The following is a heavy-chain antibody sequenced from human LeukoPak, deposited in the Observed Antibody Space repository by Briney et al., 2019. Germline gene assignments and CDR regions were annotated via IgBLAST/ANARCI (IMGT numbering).Heavy chain of an antibody. CDR3: ARNYYGSGSFYVHN. CDR2: IYHSGTT. J-gene: IGHJ4*02. D-gene: IGHD3-10*01. Sequence: PSETLSLTCTVSGGSISDYYRGWIRQPPGKGLEWIGLIYHSGTTHYNPSLKSRLTFSLDKSKNQFSLKLTSVTAADTALYYCARNYYGSGSFYVHNWGQGTLVTVSS. CDR1: GGSISDYY. V-gene: IGHV4-59*01.